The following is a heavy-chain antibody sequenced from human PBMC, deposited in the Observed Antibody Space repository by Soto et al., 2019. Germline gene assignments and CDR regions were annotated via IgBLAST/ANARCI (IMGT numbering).Heavy chain of an antibody. CDR3: ARDDDNDANALDY. Sequence: GSLRLSCAASGFTFSKYGMHWVRQAPGKGLEWVALIWNDGIRKVYVDSVKGRFTISRDNSKNTLDLQMNNLRDEDTAVYYCARDDDNDANALDYWGPGTLVTVSS. CDR2: IWNDGIRK. CDR1: GFTFSKYG. J-gene: IGHJ4*02. V-gene: IGHV3-33*01.